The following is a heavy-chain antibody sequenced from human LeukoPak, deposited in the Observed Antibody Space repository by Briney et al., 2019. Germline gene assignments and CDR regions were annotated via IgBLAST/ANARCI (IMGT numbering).Heavy chain of an antibody. CDR1: GGTFSSYA. CDR3: ARADRSPYYYGSELYYYYYMDV. J-gene: IGHJ6*03. D-gene: IGHD3-10*01. V-gene: IGHV1-69*13. Sequence: ASVKVSCKASGGTFSSYAISWVRQAPGQGLEWMGGIIPIFGTANYAQKFQGRVTITADESTSTAYMELSSLRSEDTAVYYCARADRSPYYYGSELYYYYYMDVWGKGTTVTVSS. CDR2: IIPIFGTA.